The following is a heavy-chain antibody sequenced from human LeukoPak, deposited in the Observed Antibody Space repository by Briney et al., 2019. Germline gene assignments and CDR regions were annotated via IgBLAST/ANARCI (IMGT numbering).Heavy chain of an antibody. J-gene: IGHJ3*02. Sequence: ASVKVSCKGSGYTFTGYYMHGVGQAPGQGLEWMGWINPNSGGTNYAQRFQGRVTMTRDTSISTAYKELSRLRSDDTAVYYCASGIKSILVGAHDAFDIWGQGTMVTVSS. CDR1: GYTFTGYY. CDR2: INPNSGGT. V-gene: IGHV1-2*02. CDR3: ASGIKSILVGAHDAFDI. D-gene: IGHD1-26*01.